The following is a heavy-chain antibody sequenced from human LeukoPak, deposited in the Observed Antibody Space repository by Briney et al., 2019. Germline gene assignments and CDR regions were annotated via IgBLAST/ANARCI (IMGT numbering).Heavy chain of an antibody. J-gene: IGHJ4*02. V-gene: IGHV1-2*06. Sequence: ASVKVSCKASGYTFTGYYMHWVRQAPGQGLEWMGRINPNSGGTNYAQKFQGGVTMTRDTSISTAYMELSRLRSDDTAVYYCARSSGGRNEFDYWGQGTLVTVSS. CDR3: ARSSGGRNEFDY. D-gene: IGHD2-15*01. CDR2: INPNSGGT. CDR1: GYTFTGYY.